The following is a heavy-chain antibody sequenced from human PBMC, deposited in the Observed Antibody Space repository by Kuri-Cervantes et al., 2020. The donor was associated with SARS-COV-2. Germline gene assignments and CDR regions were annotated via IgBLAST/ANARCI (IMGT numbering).Heavy chain of an antibody. D-gene: IGHD1-1*01. J-gene: IGHJ2*01. CDR1: GYTFTSYD. V-gene: IGHV1-8*02. CDR2: LNPDTGNT. Sequence: ASVKVSCKASGYTFTSYDINWVRQAAGQGLEWMGWLNPDTGNTGNAREFQGRVTMTTDTSINTAYMEVSSLSFEDTAIYYCARDSGDWNPDGLDIWGRGTLVTVSS. CDR3: ARDSGDWNPDGLDI.